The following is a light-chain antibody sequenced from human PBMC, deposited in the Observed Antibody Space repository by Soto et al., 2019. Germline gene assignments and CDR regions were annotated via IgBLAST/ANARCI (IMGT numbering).Light chain of an antibody. Sequence: EIVLTQSPATLSLSPGERATLSCGASQSVSSYLAWYQQKPGRAPWLLIYDASNRATGIPARFSGSGSGTDFTLTISSLEPEDFAVYYCQQRSNWPHTFGPGTKVDIK. V-gene: IGKV3-11*01. J-gene: IGKJ3*01. CDR3: QQRSNWPHT. CDR1: QSVSSY. CDR2: DAS.